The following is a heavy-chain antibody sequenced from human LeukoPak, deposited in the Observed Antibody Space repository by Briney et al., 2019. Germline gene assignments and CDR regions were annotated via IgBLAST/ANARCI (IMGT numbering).Heavy chain of an antibody. J-gene: IGHJ5*02. D-gene: IGHD2-15*01. CDR1: GFTFSSHG. Sequence: PGGSLRLCCATSGFTFSSHGMHWVRQAPGKGLEWVAVIWYDGSEKYYGDSVEGRFTISRDNSKNTLYLQMNSLRAEDTGVYFCARTSCSGGDCHRLNWFDPWGQGTQVTVSS. CDR2: IWYDGSEK. V-gene: IGHV3-33*01. CDR3: ARTSCSGGDCHRLNWFDP.